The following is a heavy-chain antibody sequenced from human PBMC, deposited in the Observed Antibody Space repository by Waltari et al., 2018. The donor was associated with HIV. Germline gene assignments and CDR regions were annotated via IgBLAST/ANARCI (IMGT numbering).Heavy chain of an antibody. CDR3: VRVKSRYGAADVFDI. J-gene: IGHJ3*02. CDR1: GVNVRCNY. V-gene: IGHV3-53*01. Sequence: EVQLVESGGGLFQPGGYLRLSCAASGVNVRCNYMGWVRKAPGKVREWVSVIYGDENTNDADSVKGRFSTTRDNSKNTLYFQGDSLRVGDTAVYYGVRVKSRYGAADVFDIWGQGAMVTVSS. CDR2: IYGDENT. D-gene: IGHD5-12*01.